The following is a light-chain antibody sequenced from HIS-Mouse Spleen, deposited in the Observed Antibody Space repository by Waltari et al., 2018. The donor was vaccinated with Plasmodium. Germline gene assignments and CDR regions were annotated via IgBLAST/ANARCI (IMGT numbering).Light chain of an antibody. J-gene: IGKJ4*01. CDR1: QSVSSN. V-gene: IGKV3-15*01. CDR3: QQYNNWPLT. Sequence: ELVMTQSPATLSVSPGERATLSCRASQSVSSNVAWYQQKPGQAPRLLIYGASTRATGIPARFSGSGSGTEFTLTISSMQSEDFAVYYCQQYNNWPLTFGGGTKVEIK. CDR2: GAS.